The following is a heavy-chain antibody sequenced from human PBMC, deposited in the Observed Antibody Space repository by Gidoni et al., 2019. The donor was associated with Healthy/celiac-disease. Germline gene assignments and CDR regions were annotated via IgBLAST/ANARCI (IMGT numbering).Heavy chain of an antibody. CDR1: GYSISSGYY. Sequence: QVQLQESGQGLVKPSETLSLTCTVSGYSISSGYYWGWIRQPPGKGLEWIGSIYHSGSTYYNPSLKSRVTISVDTSKNQFSLKLSSVTAADTAVYYCARGRGVLGDRYFQHWGQGTLVTVSS. D-gene: IGHD2-21*01. V-gene: IGHV4-38-2*02. CDR2: IYHSGST. CDR3: ARGRGVLGDRYFQH. J-gene: IGHJ1*01.